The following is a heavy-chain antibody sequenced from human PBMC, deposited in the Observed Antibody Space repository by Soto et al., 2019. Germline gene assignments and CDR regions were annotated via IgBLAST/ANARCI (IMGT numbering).Heavy chain of an antibody. V-gene: IGHV4-59*08. D-gene: IGHD3-16*01. Sequence: PSETLSLTCTVSGGSISSYYWSWIRQPPGKGLEWIGYIYYSGRTNYNPSLKSRVTISVDTSKNQFSLKLSSVTAADTAVYYCARRWGDYFDYWGQGTLVTVS. CDR2: IYYSGRT. CDR3: ARRWGDYFDY. J-gene: IGHJ4*02. CDR1: GGSISSYY.